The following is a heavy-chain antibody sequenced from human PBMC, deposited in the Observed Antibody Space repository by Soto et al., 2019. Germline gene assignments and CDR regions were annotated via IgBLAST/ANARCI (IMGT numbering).Heavy chain of an antibody. V-gene: IGHV3-72*01. J-gene: IGHJ4*02. CDR2: SRNKANSYST. Sequence: EVQLVESGGGLVQPGGSLRLSCAASGFTFSDHYMDWVRQAPGKGLEWVGRSRNKANSYSTEYAASVKGRFTISRDAPKNSLYLQMNSLKTEDTAVYYCARFSGSYTRGLDYWGQGTLVTVSS. D-gene: IGHD1-26*01. CDR1: GFTFSDHY. CDR3: ARFSGSYTRGLDY.